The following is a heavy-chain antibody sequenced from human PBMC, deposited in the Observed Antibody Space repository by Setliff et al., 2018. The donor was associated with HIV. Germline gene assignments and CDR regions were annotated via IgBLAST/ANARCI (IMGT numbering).Heavy chain of an antibody. D-gene: IGHD6-13*01. Sequence: SETLSLTCTVSGGSVTSYYWSWIRQSPEKGLEWIGYIYYSGSTNYNPSLKSRVTISVDTSKNQFSLKLSSVTAADTAVYYCARDYQQLGNWFDPWGQGTLVTVSS. CDR1: GGSVTSYY. CDR2: IYYSGST. CDR3: ARDYQQLGNWFDP. J-gene: IGHJ5*02. V-gene: IGHV4-59*02.